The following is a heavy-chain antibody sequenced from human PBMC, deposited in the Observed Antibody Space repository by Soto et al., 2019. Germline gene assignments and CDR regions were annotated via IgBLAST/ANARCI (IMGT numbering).Heavy chain of an antibody. CDR2: IYYSGTT. Sequence: QVQLQESGPGLVKPSDTLSLTCAVSGYSIRSSNWWGWIRQPPGKGLEWIGYIYYSGTTYYNPSLKSRVTRSVDTSKNQFSLKLTAATAVDTAVYYCARREIQGPIDYWGQGTLVTVSS. CDR1: GYSIRSSNW. J-gene: IGHJ4*02. V-gene: IGHV4-28*01. D-gene: IGHD1-26*01. CDR3: ARREIQGPIDY.